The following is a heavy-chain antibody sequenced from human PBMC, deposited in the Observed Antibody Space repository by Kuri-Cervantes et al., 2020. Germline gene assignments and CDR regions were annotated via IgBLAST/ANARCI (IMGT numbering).Heavy chain of an antibody. CDR2: IRSKANSYAT. CDR1: GFTFSGSA. Sequence: GESLKISCAASGFTFSGSAMHWVRQASGKGLEWVGRIRSKANSYATAYAASVKGRFTISRDDSKNTAYLQMNSLKTEDTAVYYCTRFYSTNAFDIWGQGTMVTVSS. J-gene: IGHJ3*02. V-gene: IGHV3-73*01. D-gene: IGHD4-11*01. CDR3: TRFYSTNAFDI.